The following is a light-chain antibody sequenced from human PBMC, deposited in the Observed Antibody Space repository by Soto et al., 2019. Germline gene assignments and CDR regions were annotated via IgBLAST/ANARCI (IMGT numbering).Light chain of an antibody. CDR2: EVS. CDR1: SSDVGYYNY. Sequence: QSALTQPASVSGSPGQSITIFCTGTSSDVGYYNYVSWYQQHPGKAPKLMIYEVSNRPSGVSNRFSGSKSGNTASLTISGLQADDEADYFCCSYTASDNWVFGGGTKLTVL. V-gene: IGLV2-14*01. CDR3: CSYTASDNWV. J-gene: IGLJ3*02.